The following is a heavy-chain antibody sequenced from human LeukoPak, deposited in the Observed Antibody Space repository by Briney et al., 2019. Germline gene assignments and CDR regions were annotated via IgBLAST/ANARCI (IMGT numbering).Heavy chain of an antibody. Sequence: GGSLRLSCAASGXTLSSYAMSWVRQAPGKGLEWVCAISGRGGSTYYADSVKGRCTISRDNSKNTLYLQMNNLRPEDTAVYYCARARELSSGWSLDYWGQGTLVTVSS. CDR3: ARARELSSGWSLDY. CDR1: GXTLSSYA. CDR2: ISGRGGST. V-gene: IGHV3-23*01. D-gene: IGHD6-19*01. J-gene: IGHJ4*02.